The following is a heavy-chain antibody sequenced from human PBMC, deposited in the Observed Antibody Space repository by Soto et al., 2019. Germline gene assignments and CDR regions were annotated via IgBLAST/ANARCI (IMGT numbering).Heavy chain of an antibody. Sequence: PSETLSLTCTVSGGSVSSGSYYWSWIRQPPGKGLEWIGYIYYSGSTNYNPSLKSRVTISVDTSKNQFSLKLSSVTAADTAVYYCARVVKWEAAGHYFDYWGQXTLVTVSS. J-gene: IGHJ4*02. CDR3: ARVVKWEAAGHYFDY. CDR2: IYYSGST. CDR1: GGSVSSGSYY. D-gene: IGHD1-26*01. V-gene: IGHV4-61*01.